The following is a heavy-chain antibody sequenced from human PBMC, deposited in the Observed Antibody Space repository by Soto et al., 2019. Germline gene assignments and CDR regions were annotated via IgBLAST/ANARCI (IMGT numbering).Heavy chain of an antibody. J-gene: IGHJ1*01. D-gene: IGHD5-12*01. Sequence: SETLSLTCTVSGGSISGYYWSWIRQPPGKRLEWIGYIYYTGSTNYNPSLRSRVTISRDNAKNSLYLQMNSLRAEDTAVYYCAYESATSFQHWGQGTLVTVSS. CDR2: IYYTGST. CDR1: GGSISGYY. V-gene: IGHV4-59*03. CDR3: AYESATSFQH.